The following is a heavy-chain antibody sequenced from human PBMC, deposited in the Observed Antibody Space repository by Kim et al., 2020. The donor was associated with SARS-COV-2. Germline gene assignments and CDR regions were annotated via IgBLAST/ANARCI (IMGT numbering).Heavy chain of an antibody. CDR1: GGTFSSYA. D-gene: IGHD5-12*01. CDR2: IIPIFGTA. Sequence: SVKVSCKASGGTFSSYAISWVRQAPGQGLEWMGGIIPIFGTANYAQKFQGRVTITADKSTSTAYMELSSLRSEDTAVYYCARDPDGYNPGAASFDIWGQGTMVTVSS. CDR3: ARDPDGYNPGAASFDI. V-gene: IGHV1-69*06. J-gene: IGHJ3*02.